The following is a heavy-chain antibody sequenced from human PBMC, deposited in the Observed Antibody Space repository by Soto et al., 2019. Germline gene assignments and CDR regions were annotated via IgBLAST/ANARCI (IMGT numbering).Heavy chain of an antibody. D-gene: IGHD3-10*01. J-gene: IGHJ4*02. Sequence: EVQLVESGGGLVKPGGSLRLSCAASGFTFSSYSMNWVRQAPGKGLEWVSYISSTSDYIDYADSVKGRFTISRDNAQDSLYLQMNSLRAEDAAVYYWAKIAGFGEYCSDYWGQGTVVTVSS. CDR2: ISSTSDYI. V-gene: IGHV3-21*06. CDR3: AKIAGFGEYCSDY. CDR1: GFTFSSYS.